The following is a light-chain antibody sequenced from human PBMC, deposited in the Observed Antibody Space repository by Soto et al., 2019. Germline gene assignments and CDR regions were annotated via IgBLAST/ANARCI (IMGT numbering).Light chain of an antibody. CDR3: QQYNSS. V-gene: IGKV1-5*03. CDR2: KAS. CDR1: QSISTW. J-gene: IGKJ2*01. Sequence: DIKMSQSPSTLSASVGDRVTITCRASQSISTWLAWYQQKPGKAPKLLIYKASSLESGVPSRFSGSGSGTEFTLTISSLQPDDFATYYCQQYNSSFGQGTKV.